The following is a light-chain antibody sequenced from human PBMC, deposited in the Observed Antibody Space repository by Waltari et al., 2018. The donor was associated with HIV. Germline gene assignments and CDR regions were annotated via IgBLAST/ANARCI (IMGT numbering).Light chain of an antibody. CDR3: CSYAGSYPVV. CDR1: SSDVGGYNY. Sequence: QSALTQPRSVSGSPGQSVTISCTGTSSDVGGYNYVSWYQQHPGKAPKLMIYVVSKRPSGVPDRFSGSKSGNTASLTISGLQAEDEADYYCCSYAGSYPVVFGGGTKLTVL. CDR2: VVS. J-gene: IGLJ2*01. V-gene: IGLV2-11*01.